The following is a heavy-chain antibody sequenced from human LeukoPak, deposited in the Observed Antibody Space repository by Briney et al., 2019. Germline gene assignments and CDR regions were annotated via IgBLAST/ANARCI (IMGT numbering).Heavy chain of an antibody. CDR3: ARDLRGIVVVTAIDY. CDR1: GFTFSSYW. V-gene: IGHV3-74*01. J-gene: IGHJ4*02. CDR2: VNTDGSST. Sequence: GGSLRFSCAASGFTFSSYWMHWVRQAPGKGLVWVSRVNTDGSSTTYADSVKGRFTISRDNAKNTLYLQMNSLRAEDTAVYYCARDLRGIVVVTAIDYWGQGTLVTVSS. D-gene: IGHD2-21*02.